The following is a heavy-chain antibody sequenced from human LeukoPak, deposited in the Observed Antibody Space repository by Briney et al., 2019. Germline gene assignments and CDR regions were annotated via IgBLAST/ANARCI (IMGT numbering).Heavy chain of an antibody. Sequence: GGSLRLSCAASGFTVSSNYMSWVRQAPGKGLEWVSVIYSGGSTYYADSMKGRSTISRDNSKNTLYLQMNSLRAEDTAVYYCASERGLGAFDIWGQGTMVTVSS. CDR3: ASERGLGAFDI. CDR1: GFTVSSNY. D-gene: IGHD1-26*01. CDR2: IYSGGST. V-gene: IGHV3-53*01. J-gene: IGHJ3*02.